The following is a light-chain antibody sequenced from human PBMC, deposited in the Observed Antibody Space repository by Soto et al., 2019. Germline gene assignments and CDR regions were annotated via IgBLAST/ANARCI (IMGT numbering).Light chain of an antibody. CDR3: QQYGSSPIT. CDR2: GAS. J-gene: IGKJ5*01. V-gene: IGKV3-20*01. CDR1: QSVSNNY. Sequence: EIVLTQSPGTLSLSPGERATLSCRASQSVSNNYLAWYQQKPGQAPRLLIYGASNRATGIPDRFSGSGSGTDFTLTISSLQSEDVAVYYCQQYGSSPITFGQGTRLEIK.